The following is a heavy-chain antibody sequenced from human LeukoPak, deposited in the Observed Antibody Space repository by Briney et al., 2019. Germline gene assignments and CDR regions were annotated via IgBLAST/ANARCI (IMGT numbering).Heavy chain of an antibody. V-gene: IGHV4-59*01. D-gene: IGHD6-13*01. CDR1: GGSISSYY. Sequence: SETLSLTCTVSGGSISSYYWSCIRQPPGKGLEWIGYIYYSGSTNYNPSLKSRVTISVDTSKNQFSLKLSSVTAADTAVYYCARVGEIISSSWYSFDYWGQGTLVTVSS. CDR3: ARVGEIISSSWYSFDY. CDR2: IYYSGST. J-gene: IGHJ4*02.